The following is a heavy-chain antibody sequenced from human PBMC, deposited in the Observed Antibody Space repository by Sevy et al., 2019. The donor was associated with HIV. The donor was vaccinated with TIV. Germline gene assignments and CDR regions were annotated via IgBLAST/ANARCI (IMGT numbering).Heavy chain of an antibody. J-gene: IGHJ6*02. CDR1: GYSFNTYW. CDR3: ARARGIPHYYYGMDV. V-gene: IGHV5-51*01. D-gene: IGHD1-26*01. CDR2: IFPGDSDT. Sequence: GESLKISCRGSGYSFNTYWIGWVRQMPGKGLEWMGIIFPGDSDTRYSPSCQGQVTSSADNSISTAYLQWSSLKASDTAIYYCARARGIPHYYYGMDVWGQGTTVTVSS.